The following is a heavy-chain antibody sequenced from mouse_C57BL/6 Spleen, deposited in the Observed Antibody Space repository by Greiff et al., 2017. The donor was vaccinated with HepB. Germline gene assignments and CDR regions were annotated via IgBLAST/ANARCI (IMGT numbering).Heavy chain of an antibody. Sequence: QVQLKESGPELVKPGASVKISCKASGYAFSSSWMNWVKQRPGKGLEWIGRIYPGDGDTNYNGKFKGKATLTADKSSSTAYMQLSSLTSEDSAVYFCARGTAQATQAWFAYWGQGTLVTVSA. CDR3: ARGTAQATQAWFAY. D-gene: IGHD3-2*02. J-gene: IGHJ3*01. CDR2: IYPGDGDT. V-gene: IGHV1-82*01. CDR1: GYAFSSSW.